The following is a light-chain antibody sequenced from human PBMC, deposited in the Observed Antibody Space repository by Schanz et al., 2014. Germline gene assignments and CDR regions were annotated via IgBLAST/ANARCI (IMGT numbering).Light chain of an antibody. V-gene: IGKV4-1*01. Sequence: DIVMTQSPDSLAVSLGERATINCKSSQSVLYTSDNKNYLAWYQHKPGQPPKLLIYWASTRESGVPDRFSGSGSGTDFTLTISSLQSEDFAVYYCQRHGSSPLYTFGQGTKVEVK. CDR1: QSVLYTSDNKNY. CDR2: WAS. CDR3: QRHGSSPLYT. J-gene: IGKJ2*01.